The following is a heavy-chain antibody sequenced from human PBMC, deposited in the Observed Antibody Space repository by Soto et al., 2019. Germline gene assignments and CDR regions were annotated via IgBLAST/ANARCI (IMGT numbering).Heavy chain of an antibody. CDR2: IGSAGDT. D-gene: IGHD7-27*01. CDR3: ARGYLGSFDY. J-gene: IGHJ4*02. CDR1: GFTFSSYA. Sequence: GGSLRLSCAAAGFTFSSYAVHWVRQPTGKGLEWVSVIGSAGDTYYPGSVKGRFTISRENAKNSLYLQMNSLRAEDTAVYYCARGYLGSFDYWGQGTLVTVSS. V-gene: IGHV3-13*01.